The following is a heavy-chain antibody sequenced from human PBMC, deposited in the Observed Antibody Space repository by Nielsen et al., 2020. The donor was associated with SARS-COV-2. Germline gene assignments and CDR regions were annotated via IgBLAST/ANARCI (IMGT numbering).Heavy chain of an antibody. CDR3: TRVNPISDSWFDAFDI. V-gene: IGHV3-7*03. CDR2: IKQDASEK. J-gene: IGHJ3*02. D-gene: IGHD6-13*01. Sequence: GESLKISCAASGFTFGSYWMSWVRQTPGKGLEWVANIKQDASEKYYLDSVKGRFTVSRDNAKNSVYLQMNSLKTEDTAVYYCTRVNPISDSWFDAFDIWGQGTVVTVSS. CDR1: GFTFGSYW.